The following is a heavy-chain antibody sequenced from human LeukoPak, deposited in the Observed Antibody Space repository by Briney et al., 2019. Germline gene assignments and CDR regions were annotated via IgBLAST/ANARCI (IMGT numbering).Heavy chain of an antibody. CDR1: GFTDSSNY. CDR2: IYSGGST. CDR3: AGRRQYGDYGWY. J-gene: IGHJ4*02. V-gene: IGHV3-66*01. Sequence: GGSLRLSCAASGFTDSSNYMSWVPQAPGKGLEWVSVIYSGGSTYYADSVKGRFTISKDNSKNTLYLQINILPPEDTAVYYCAGRRQYGDYGWYWGQGTLVTVSS. D-gene: IGHD4-17*01.